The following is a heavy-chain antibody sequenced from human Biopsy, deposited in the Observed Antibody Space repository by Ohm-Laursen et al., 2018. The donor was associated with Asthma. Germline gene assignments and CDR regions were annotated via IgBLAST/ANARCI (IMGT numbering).Heavy chain of an antibody. Sequence: ASVKVSCKVSGDSLGSFLNYAISWVRQAPRQGLEWMGGLIPVLGTADYAPMFEGRVTITADESTSTAYLELTSLRFEDTAVYYCARGYSGTDRIVYYYSGMEVWGQGTTVTVSS. J-gene: IGHJ6*02. CDR1: GDSLGSFLNYA. CDR3: ARGYSGTDRIVYYYSGMEV. D-gene: IGHD5-12*01. V-gene: IGHV1-69*13. CDR2: LIPVLGTA.